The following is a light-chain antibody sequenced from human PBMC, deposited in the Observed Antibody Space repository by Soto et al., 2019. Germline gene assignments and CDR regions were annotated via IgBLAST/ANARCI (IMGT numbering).Light chain of an antibody. V-gene: IGLV2-14*03. J-gene: IGLJ2*01. CDR3: SSYTSTGTHVL. Sequence: QSALTQPASVSGSPGQSVTISCTGTSSDVGDYTYVSWYQHHPGKAPKLLIYDVSNRPSRISDRFSGSNSDTTASLTISGLQDDDEADYYCSSYTSTGTHVLFGAGTKLTVL. CDR1: SSDVGDYTY. CDR2: DVS.